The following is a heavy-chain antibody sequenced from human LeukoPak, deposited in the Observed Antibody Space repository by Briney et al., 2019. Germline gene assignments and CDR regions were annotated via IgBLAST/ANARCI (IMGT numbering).Heavy chain of an antibody. CDR2: INPSGGST. Sequence: ASVKVPCKASGYTFTSYYMHWVRQAPGQGLEWMGIINPSGGSTSYAQKFQGRVTMTRDTATSTVYMELSSLRSEDTAVYYCASDLLSRDYYYYGMDVWGQGTTVTVSS. D-gene: IGHD1-26*01. J-gene: IGHJ6*02. V-gene: IGHV1-46*01. CDR3: ASDLLSRDYYYYGMDV. CDR1: GYTFTSYY.